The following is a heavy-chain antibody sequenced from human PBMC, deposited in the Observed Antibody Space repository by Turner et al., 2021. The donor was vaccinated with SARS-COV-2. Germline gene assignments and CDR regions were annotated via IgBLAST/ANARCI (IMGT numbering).Heavy chain of an antibody. CDR3: AKDSATGYYYYGMYV. V-gene: IGHV3-9*01. Sequence: EVQMVESRGGLVQTGRSLSLSCAASGFTFDDYAMHWVRQAPGKGLHCVSGISWNSGSIGYADAMKGRFTISRDNAKSSLYLQMNSLRAEDTALYYCAKDSATGYYYYGMYVWGQGTTVTVSS. CDR2: ISWNSGSI. CDR1: GFTFDDYA. D-gene: IGHD2-15*01. J-gene: IGHJ6*02.